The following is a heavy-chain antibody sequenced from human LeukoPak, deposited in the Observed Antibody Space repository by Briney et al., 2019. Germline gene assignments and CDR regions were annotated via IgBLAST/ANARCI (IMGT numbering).Heavy chain of an antibody. CDR1: GVSISDYY. CDR3: ARTHCVGGSCDKFDP. Sequence: SETLSLTCNVSGVSISDYYWSWIRQPAGKGLGWIGRFYASGTTYYNPSIRSRVTLSIDTSKNQVSLKLSSVTAADTAIYYCARTHCVGGSCDKFDPWGPGTLVTVSS. CDR2: FYASGTT. J-gene: IGHJ5*02. D-gene: IGHD2-15*01. V-gene: IGHV4-4*07.